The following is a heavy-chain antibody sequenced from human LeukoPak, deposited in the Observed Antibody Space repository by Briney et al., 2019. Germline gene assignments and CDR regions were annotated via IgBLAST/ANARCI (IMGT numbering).Heavy chain of an antibody. J-gene: IGHJ6*03. CDR1: GGTFSSYA. Sequence: VASVKVSCKASGGTFSSYAISWVRQAPGQGLEWMGWINPNSGGTNYAQKFQGRVTMTRDTSISTAYMELSRLRSDDTAVYYCARSRIAVAGLENYYYMDVWGKGTTVTVSS. D-gene: IGHD6-19*01. CDR3: ARSRIAVAGLENYYYMDV. V-gene: IGHV1-2*02. CDR2: INPNSGGT.